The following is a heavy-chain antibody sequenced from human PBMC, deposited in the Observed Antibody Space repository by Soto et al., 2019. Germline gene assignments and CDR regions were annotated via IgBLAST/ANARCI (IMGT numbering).Heavy chain of an antibody. J-gene: IGHJ6*02. CDR3: ASSPRGYCSSTSCRELGNYYGMDV. Sequence: PGESLKISCKGSGYSFTSYWISWVRQMPGKGLEWMGRIDPSDSYTNYSPSFQGHVTSSADKSISTAYLQWSSLKASDTAMYYCASSPRGYCSSTSCRELGNYYGMDVCGQGTTVTVSS. CDR1: GYSFTSYW. D-gene: IGHD2-2*01. V-gene: IGHV5-10-1*01. CDR2: IDPSDSYT.